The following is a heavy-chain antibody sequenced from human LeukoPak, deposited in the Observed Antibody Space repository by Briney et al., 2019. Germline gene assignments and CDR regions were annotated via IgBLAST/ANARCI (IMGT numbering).Heavy chain of an antibody. Sequence: PSETLSLTCSVSDDSITSYSWSWIRQPAGKGLEWIGRIHASGSSDYDPSLKSRVTMSVDTSKHQISLKVTSVSAADTAVYYCARVTPHESTIDYWGQGTLVTVPS. CDR3: ARVTPHESTIDY. CDR1: DDSITSYS. CDR2: IHASGSS. D-gene: IGHD2-2*01. V-gene: IGHV4-4*07. J-gene: IGHJ4*02.